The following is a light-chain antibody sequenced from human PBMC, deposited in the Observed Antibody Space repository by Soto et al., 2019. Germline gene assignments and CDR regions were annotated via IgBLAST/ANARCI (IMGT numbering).Light chain of an antibody. CDR1: SSDVGGYNY. V-gene: IGLV2-14*01. J-gene: IGLJ2*01. CDR2: DVS. CDR3: SSYTSSSTRV. Sequence: QPALTQPASVSGSPGQSIAISCTGTSSDVGGYNYVSWYQQYPGKAPKLMIYDVSNRPSGVSNRFSGSKSGNTASLTISGLQAEDEADYYCSSYTSSSTRVFGGGTKVTVL.